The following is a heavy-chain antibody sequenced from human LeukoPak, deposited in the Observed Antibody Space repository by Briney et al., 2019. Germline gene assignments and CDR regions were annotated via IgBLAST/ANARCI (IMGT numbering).Heavy chain of an antibody. CDR1: GFTFDDYA. CDR2: ISTSSSYI. J-gene: IGHJ4*02. Sequence: GGSLRLSCAASGFTFDDYAMHWVRQAPGKGLEWVSSISTSSSYIYYSDSLKGRFTISRDNAKKSLYLQMNSLRAEDTAVYFCARHRDWSGGFDYWGQGTLVTVSS. V-gene: IGHV3-21*01. CDR3: ARHRDWSGGFDY. D-gene: IGHD2-21*02.